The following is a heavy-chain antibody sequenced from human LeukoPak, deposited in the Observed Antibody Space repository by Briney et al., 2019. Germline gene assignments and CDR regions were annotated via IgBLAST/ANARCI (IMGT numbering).Heavy chain of an antibody. J-gene: IGHJ4*02. V-gene: IGHV3-23*01. Sequence: GGSLRLSCAASGFTFTTYWMSWVRQAPGKGLEWVSAISGSGGSTYYADSVKGRFTISRDNSKNTLYLQMNSLRAEDTAVYYCAKDEFGSSGYADYWGQGTLVTVSS. CDR3: AKDEFGSSGYADY. CDR1: GFTFTTYW. CDR2: ISGSGGST. D-gene: IGHD3-22*01.